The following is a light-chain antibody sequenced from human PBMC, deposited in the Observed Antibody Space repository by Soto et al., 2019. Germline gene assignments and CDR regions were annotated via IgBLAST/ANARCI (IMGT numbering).Light chain of an antibody. CDR2: LNSDGSP. CDR1: SGHSTYA. V-gene: IGLV4-69*01. CDR3: QTWGTGPWV. J-gene: IGLJ3*02. Sequence: QPVLTQSPSASASLGASVKLTCTLSSGHSTYAIAWHQQQPEKGPRYLMKLNSDGSPSQGDGIPDRFSGSSSGAERYLTISSLQSEDEADYYCQTWGTGPWVFGGGTKLTVL.